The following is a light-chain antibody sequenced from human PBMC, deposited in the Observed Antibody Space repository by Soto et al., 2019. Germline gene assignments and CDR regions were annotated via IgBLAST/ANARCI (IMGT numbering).Light chain of an antibody. CDR2: GAS. CDR3: QQFVSSPLT. Sequence: EIVLTQSPGTLSLSPGERATLSCRASQSVTQNFLAWYQQRPGQSPRLLIYGASNRAAGIPDRFSGSGSGTDFSLTISRLEPEDFAVYYCQQFVSSPLTFGGGTQVEIK. CDR1: QSVTQNF. J-gene: IGKJ4*01. V-gene: IGKV3-20*01.